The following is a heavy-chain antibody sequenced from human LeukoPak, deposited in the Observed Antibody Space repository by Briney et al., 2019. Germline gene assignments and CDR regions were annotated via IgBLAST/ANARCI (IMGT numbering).Heavy chain of an antibody. CDR2: IYYSGST. CDR3: ARLADSTMVRGGGWFDP. CDR1: GGSNSSSSYY. J-gene: IGHJ5*02. Sequence: PSGTLSLTCTVSGGSNSSSSYYWGCIRPPPRKWVAWIGSIYYSGSTPYSLSLKCRVTIYLDTSKNQFSLKLRSVTAADPAVYYCARLADSTMVRGGGWFDPWGQGTLVTVSS. D-gene: IGHD3-10*01. V-gene: IGHV4-39*01.